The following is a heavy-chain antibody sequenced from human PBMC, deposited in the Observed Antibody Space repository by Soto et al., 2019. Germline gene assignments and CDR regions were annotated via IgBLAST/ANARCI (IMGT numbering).Heavy chain of an antibody. CDR2: INAGNGNT. CDR3: ARSSLQWLLPTSDAFDI. D-gene: IGHD6-19*01. CDR1: GYTFTSYA. Sequence: GASVKVSCKASGYTFTSYAMHWVRQAPGQRFEWMGWINAGNGNTKYSQKFQGRVTITRDTSASTAYMELSSLRSEDTAVYYCARSSLQWLLPTSDAFDIWGQGTMVTVSS. J-gene: IGHJ3*02. V-gene: IGHV1-3*01.